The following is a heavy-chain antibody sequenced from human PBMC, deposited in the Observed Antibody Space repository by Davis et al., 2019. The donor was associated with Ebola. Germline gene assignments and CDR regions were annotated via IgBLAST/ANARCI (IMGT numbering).Heavy chain of an antibody. CDR1: GYTFTTYG. Sequence: SVKVSCKASGYTFTTYGISWVRQAPGQGLEWMGGIIPLFPSPNYAKKFRGRMTITADQSTSTVYMELSSLRSEDTAIYYCARDVADCSTTSCYEGLEYWGQGTLVTVSS. CDR2: IIPLFPSP. J-gene: IGHJ4*02. CDR3: ARDVADCSTTSCYEGLEY. V-gene: IGHV1-69*13. D-gene: IGHD2-2*01.